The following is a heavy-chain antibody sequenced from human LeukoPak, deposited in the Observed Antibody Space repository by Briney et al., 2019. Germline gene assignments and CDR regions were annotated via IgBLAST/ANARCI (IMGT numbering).Heavy chain of an antibody. V-gene: IGHV3-30*02. D-gene: IGHD3-22*01. Sequence: GGSLRLSCAASGFTFSSYGMHWVRQAPGKGLEWVAFIRYDGSNKYYADSVKGRFTISRDNSKNTLYLQMNSLRAEDTAAYYCAKDLTYYYDSSGFGYWGQGTLVTVSS. CDR2: IRYDGSNK. J-gene: IGHJ4*02. CDR1: GFTFSSYG. CDR3: AKDLTYYYDSSGFGY.